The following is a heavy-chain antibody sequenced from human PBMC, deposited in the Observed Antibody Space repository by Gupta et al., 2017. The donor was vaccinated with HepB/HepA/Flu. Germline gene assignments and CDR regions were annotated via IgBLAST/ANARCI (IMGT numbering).Heavy chain of an antibody. CDR2: INPSGGST. D-gene: IGHD3-22*01. Sequence: QVQLVQSGAEVKKPGPSVQFSCKASGYTLTRHHMPWVRRAPGQGLEWMGIINPSGGSTSYAQKFQGRVTMTRDTSTSTVYMELSRLRSEDTAVYYCASAPLYDSSGYYYAYWGQRTLVTVSS. V-gene: IGHV1-46*01. J-gene: IGHJ4*02. CDR1: GYTLTRHH. CDR3: ASAPLYDSSGYYYAY.